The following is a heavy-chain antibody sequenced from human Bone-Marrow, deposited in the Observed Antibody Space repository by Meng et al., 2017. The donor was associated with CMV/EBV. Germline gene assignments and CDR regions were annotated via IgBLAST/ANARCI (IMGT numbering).Heavy chain of an antibody. CDR3: ARVGGGDYSNFLGAFDI. CDR2: IIPILGIA. CDR1: GGTFSSYA. J-gene: IGHJ3*02. Sequence: SVKVSCKASGGTFSSYAISWVRQAPGQGLEWMGGIIPILGIANYAQKFQGRVTITADKSTSTAYMELSSLRSEDTAVYYCARVGGGDYSNFLGAFDIWGQGPMVTV. D-gene: IGHD4-11*01. V-gene: IGHV1-69*10.